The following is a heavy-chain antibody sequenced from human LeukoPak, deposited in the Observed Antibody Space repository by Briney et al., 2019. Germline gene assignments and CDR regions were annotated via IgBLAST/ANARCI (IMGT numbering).Heavy chain of an antibody. CDR1: GYTFTGYY. Sequence: ASVKVSCKASGYTFTGYYMHWVRQAPGQGLEWMGWINPNSGGTNYAQKFQGRVTMTRDTSISTAYMELSRLRSDDTVVYYCAREYYDSSGYPGDYWGQGTLVTVSS. CDR3: AREYYDSSGYPGDY. J-gene: IGHJ4*02. CDR2: INPNSGGT. D-gene: IGHD3-22*01. V-gene: IGHV1-2*02.